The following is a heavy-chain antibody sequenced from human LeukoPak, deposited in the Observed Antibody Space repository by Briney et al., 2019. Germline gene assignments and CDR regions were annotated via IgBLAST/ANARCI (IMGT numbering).Heavy chain of an antibody. D-gene: IGHD3-22*01. CDR2: IIPIFGTA. Sequence: KVSCKASGGTFSSYAISWVRQAPGQGLEWMGRIIPIFGTANYAQKFQGRVTITTDESTSTAYMELSSLRPEDTAVYYCARDPQVYYDSSGYYYYYYMDVWGKGTTVTVSS. CDR1: GGTFSSYA. V-gene: IGHV1-69*05. CDR3: ARDPQVYYDSSGYYYYYYMDV. J-gene: IGHJ6*03.